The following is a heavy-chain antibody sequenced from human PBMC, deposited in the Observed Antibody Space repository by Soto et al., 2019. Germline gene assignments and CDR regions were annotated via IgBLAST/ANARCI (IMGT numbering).Heavy chain of an antibody. CDR1: GFTFSNYA. V-gene: IGHV3-23*01. Sequence: PGGSLRLSCAVSGFTFSNYAMSWVRQAPGKGLEWVTSISGSGARTYYADSVKGRITTSRDNAKNTLFLQVRSLRDEDTAVYYCSRGDSYYDFGIECWGQGTVVTVSS. J-gene: IGHJ4*02. D-gene: IGHD3-3*01. CDR2: ISGSGART. CDR3: SRGDSYYDFGIEC.